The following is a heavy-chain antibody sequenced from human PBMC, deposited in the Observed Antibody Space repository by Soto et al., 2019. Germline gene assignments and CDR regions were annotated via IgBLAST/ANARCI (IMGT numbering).Heavy chain of an antibody. D-gene: IGHD3-22*01. J-gene: IGHJ6*02. Sequence: SETLSLTCTVSGGSISSGGYYWSWIRQHPGKGLEWIGHIYYSGSTYYNPSLKSRVTISVDTSKNQFSLKLSSVTAADTAVYYCARDLGVYDSSDYYYYGMDVWGQGTTVTVSS. CDR3: ARDLGVYDSSDYYYYGMDV. CDR1: GGSISSGGYY. V-gene: IGHV4-31*03. CDR2: IYYSGST.